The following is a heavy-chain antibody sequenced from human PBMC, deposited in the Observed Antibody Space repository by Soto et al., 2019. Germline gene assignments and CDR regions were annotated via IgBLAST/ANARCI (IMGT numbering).Heavy chain of an antibody. CDR1: GGSITSGDYY. CDR3: ARGRRYSSSWYYFDY. V-gene: IGHV4-30-4*01. D-gene: IGHD6-13*01. J-gene: IGHJ4*02. CDR2: IYYSGST. Sequence: QVQLQESGPGLVKPSQTLSLTCTVSGGSITSGDYYWSWIRQPPGKGLEWIGYIYYSGSTYYNPSLKSRVTISVDTSKNQFSLRLSSVTAADTAVYSCARGRRYSSSWYYFDYWGQGTLATVSS.